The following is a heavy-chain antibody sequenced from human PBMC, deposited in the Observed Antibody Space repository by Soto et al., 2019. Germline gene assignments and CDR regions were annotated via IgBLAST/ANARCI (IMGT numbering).Heavy chain of an antibody. V-gene: IGHV3-33*01. D-gene: IGHD2-2*01. CDR3: ARDGEPYCSSTSCVVRFGSEFDY. Sequence: GGSLRLSCAASGFTFSSYGMHWVRQAPGKGLEWVAVIWYDGSNKYYADSVKGRFTISRDNSKNTLYLQMNSLRAEDTAVYYCARDGEPYCSSTSCVVRFGSEFDYWGQGTLVTVSS. CDR1: GFTFSSYG. CDR2: IWYDGSNK. J-gene: IGHJ4*02.